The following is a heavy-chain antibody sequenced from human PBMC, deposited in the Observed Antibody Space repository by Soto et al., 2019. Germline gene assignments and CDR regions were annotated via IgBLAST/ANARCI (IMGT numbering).Heavy chain of an antibody. J-gene: IGHJ6*02. CDR1: GGSFSGYY. V-gene: IGHV4-34*01. Sequence: SETLSLPCAVYGGSFSGYYWNWIRQPPGKGLGWMGEINHSGSTNYNPSLKSRVTISVDTSKNQFSLKLSSVTAADTAVYYCARGGDYGGKSEEHYYYGMDVWGQGTTVTVSS. D-gene: IGHD4-17*01. CDR2: INHSGST. CDR3: ARGGDYGGKSEEHYYYGMDV.